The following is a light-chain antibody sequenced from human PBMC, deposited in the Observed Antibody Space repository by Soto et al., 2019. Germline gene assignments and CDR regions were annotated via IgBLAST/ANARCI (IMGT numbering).Light chain of an antibody. Sequence: IVMTQSPATLSVSPGERATLSCRASQSVGRSLAWYQQKPGQAPRLLMYGTSARATGIPATFSGSGSGTEFTLTISSLQPDDFATYYCQQYNSYWTFGQGTKVDIK. CDR1: QSVGRS. J-gene: IGKJ1*01. CDR2: GTS. V-gene: IGKV3-15*01. CDR3: QQYNSYWT.